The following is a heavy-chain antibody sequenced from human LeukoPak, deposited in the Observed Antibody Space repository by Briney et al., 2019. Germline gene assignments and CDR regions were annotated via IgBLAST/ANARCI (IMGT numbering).Heavy chain of an antibody. CDR1: GLIFRNYA. CDR3: AKGGHYSFFDY. V-gene: IGHV3-23*01. D-gene: IGHD4-11*01. CDR2: ISGDGTET. Sequence: GGSLRLSCTASGLIFRNYAMTWVRQVPRKGLEWVSTISGDGTETFYADSVKGRFTISRDNSKSTHYLQMSSLRAEDTGIYYCAKGGHYSFFDYWGQGTLVTVSS. J-gene: IGHJ4*02.